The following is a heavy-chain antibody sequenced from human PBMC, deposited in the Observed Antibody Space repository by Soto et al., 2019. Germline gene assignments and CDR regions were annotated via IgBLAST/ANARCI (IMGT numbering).Heavy chain of an antibody. CDR3: SCVVNGEA. CDR1: GFSLSSYA. D-gene: IGHD3-10*01. CDR2: MTDSGTNV. Sequence: EVQLVESGGGLVQPGGSLRLSCVASGFSLSSYAMKWVRQAPGKGLEWIAYMTDSGTNVYYADSLRGRFTISRDIAKSSLYLQITRVRTEEMVVYYCSCVVNGEARGKGTTVTDSS. V-gene: IGHV3-48*01. J-gene: IGHJ6*04.